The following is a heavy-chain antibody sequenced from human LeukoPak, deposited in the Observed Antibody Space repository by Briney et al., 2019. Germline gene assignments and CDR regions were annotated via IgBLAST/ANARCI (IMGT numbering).Heavy chain of an antibody. Sequence: ASVKVSCKASGGTFSSYAISWVRQAPGQGLEWMGRIIPILGIANYAQKFQGRVTITADKPTRTVYMELRGLTSEDTAVYYCARDGYDDRPFDYWGQGTLLTVSS. J-gene: IGHJ4*02. D-gene: IGHD5-12*01. CDR1: GGTFSSYA. V-gene: IGHV1-69*04. CDR3: ARDGYDDRPFDY. CDR2: IIPILGIA.